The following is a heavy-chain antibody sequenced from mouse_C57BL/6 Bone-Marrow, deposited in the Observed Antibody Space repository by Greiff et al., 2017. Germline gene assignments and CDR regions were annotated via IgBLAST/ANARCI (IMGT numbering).Heavy chain of an antibody. J-gene: IGHJ4*01. CDR3: ARVYYDYPLNAIDY. CDR1: GFTIKDYY. D-gene: IGHD2-4*01. CDR2: IDPEDGDT. Sequence: VQLQQSGAELVKPGASVKLSCTASGFTIKDYYMHWVKQRTEQGLEWIGRIDPEDGDTKYAPKFQGKATITADTSSNTAYLQLSSLTSEDAAVYYCARVYYDYPLNAIDYWGKGTSVTVSS. V-gene: IGHV14-2*01.